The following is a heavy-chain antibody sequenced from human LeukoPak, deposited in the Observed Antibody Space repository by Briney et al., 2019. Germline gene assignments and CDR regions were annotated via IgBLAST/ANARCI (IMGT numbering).Heavy chain of an antibody. J-gene: IGHJ4*02. CDR3: AKPPEVGATVPYFDY. V-gene: IGHV3-30*18. CDR1: GFTFSGHG. CDR2: ISFDGSNQ. D-gene: IGHD1-26*01. Sequence: PGGSLRLSLAASGFTFSGHGMHGVRQARGKGLEWVALISFDGSNQYYADSVKGRFTISRDNSKNTLYLQISSVRAEDTAVYYCAKPPEVGATVPYFDYWGQGTLVTVSS.